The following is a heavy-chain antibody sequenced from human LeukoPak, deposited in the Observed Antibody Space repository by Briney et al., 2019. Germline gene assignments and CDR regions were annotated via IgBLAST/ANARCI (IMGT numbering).Heavy chain of an antibody. CDR2: IYYSGST. V-gene: IGHV4-59*01. CDR3: ARDVDAAYFDY. Sequence: SETLSLTCTVSGGSISSYYWSWIRQPPGKGLEWIGYIYYSGSTNCNPSLKSRVTISVDTSKNQFSLKLSSVTAADTAVYYCARDVDAAYFDYWGQGTLVTVSS. D-gene: IGHD6-13*01. J-gene: IGHJ4*02. CDR1: GGSISSYY.